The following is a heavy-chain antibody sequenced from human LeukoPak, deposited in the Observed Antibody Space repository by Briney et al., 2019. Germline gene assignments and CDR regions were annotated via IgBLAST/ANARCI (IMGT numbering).Heavy chain of an antibody. D-gene: IGHD3-3*01. CDR3: ARSHYDFWSGYYYMDV. CDR1: GFTFSDYY. CDR2: ISSSGSTI. J-gene: IGHJ6*03. V-gene: IGHV3-11*01. Sequence: PGGSLRLSCAASGFTFSDYYVSWIRQAPGKGLEWVSYISSSGSTIYYADSVKGRFTISRDNAKNSLYLQMNSLRAEDTAVYYCARSHYDFWSGYYYMDVWGKGTTVTVSS.